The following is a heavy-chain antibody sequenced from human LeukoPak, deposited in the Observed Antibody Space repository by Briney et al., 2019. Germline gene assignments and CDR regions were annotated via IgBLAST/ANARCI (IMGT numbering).Heavy chain of an antibody. CDR2: IYHSGST. J-gene: IGHJ4*02. V-gene: IGHV4-38-2*02. CDR1: GYSISSNYY. Sequence: PSETLSLTCTVSGYSISSNYYWGWIRQPPGKGLEWIGSIYHSGSTYYNPSLKSRVTISVDTSKNQFSLKLSSVTAADTAVYYCARLRRVGATPFDYWGQGTLVTVSS. D-gene: IGHD1-26*01. CDR3: ARLRRVGATPFDY.